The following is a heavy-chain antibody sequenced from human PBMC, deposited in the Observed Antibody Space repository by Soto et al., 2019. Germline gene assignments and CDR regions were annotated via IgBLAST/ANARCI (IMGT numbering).Heavy chain of an antibody. CDR3: AKDDFTDRGDDYFDY. CDR1: GFSFTNFA. D-gene: IGHD2-21*02. Sequence: GGSLTLSCAASGFSFTNFAISWVRQAPRKGLEWVAGIGASGDSTCYADSVKGRLSISRDNSKNTLYLQLNSLRFEDTGVYYCAKDDFTDRGDDYFDYWGPGTLVTVSS. J-gene: IGHJ4*02. CDR2: IGASGDST. V-gene: IGHV3-23*01.